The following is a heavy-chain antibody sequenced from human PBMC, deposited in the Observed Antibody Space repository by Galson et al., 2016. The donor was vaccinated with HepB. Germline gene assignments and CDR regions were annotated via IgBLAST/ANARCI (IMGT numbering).Heavy chain of an antibody. Sequence: SVKISCKASGYTFTTSGISWVRQAPGQGLEWMGWISAHSGNTNYAQKFQGGLTLTKDTSASTVYMELRSLRFDDTAMYYCARDRDAALDDWGQGARVTVSS. CDR1: GYTFTTSG. CDR3: ARDRDAALDD. J-gene: IGHJ4*02. CDR2: ISAHSGNT. D-gene: IGHD6-13*01. V-gene: IGHV1-18*01.